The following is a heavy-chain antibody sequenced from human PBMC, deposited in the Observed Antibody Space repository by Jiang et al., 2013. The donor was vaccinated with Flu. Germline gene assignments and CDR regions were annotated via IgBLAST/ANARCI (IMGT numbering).Heavy chain of an antibody. D-gene: IGHD4-17*01. CDR3: ARVAGEEGYGDYPFFDY. V-gene: IGHV4-59*13. J-gene: IGHJ4*02. CDR2: IYYSGST. Sequence: GSGLVKPSETLSLTCTVSGGSISSYYWSWIRQPPGKGLEWIGYIYYSGSTNYNPSLKSRVTISVDTSKNQFSLKLSSVTAADTAVYYCARVAGEEGYGDYPFFDYWGQGTLVTVSS. CDR1: GGSISSYY.